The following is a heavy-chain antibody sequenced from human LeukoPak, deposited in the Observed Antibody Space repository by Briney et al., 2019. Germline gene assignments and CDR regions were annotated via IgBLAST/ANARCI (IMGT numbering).Heavy chain of an antibody. CDR3: ARDKFRYDHYFDY. CDR2: INAGNGNT. V-gene: IGHV1-3*01. Sequence: GASVKVSCKASGYTFTSYATHWVRQAPGQRLEWMGWINAGNGNTKYSQKFQGRVTITRDTSASTAYMELSSLRSEDTAVYYCARDKFRYDHYFDYWGQGTLVTVSS. D-gene: IGHD5-12*01. J-gene: IGHJ4*02. CDR1: GYTFTSYA.